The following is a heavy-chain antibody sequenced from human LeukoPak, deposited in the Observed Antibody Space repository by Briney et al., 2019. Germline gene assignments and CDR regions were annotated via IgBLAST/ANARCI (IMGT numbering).Heavy chain of an antibody. J-gene: IGHJ4*02. V-gene: IGHV4-39*01. Sequence: SETLSLTCAVSGGSITNPTYYWGWIRQPPGKGLEWIGTIYYDGTIYYNPSLKSRVTISVDTSKNQISLKPSSVSAADTAVYYCARSLSYFFDFWGQGTLVTVSS. CDR1: GGSITNPTYY. CDR2: IYYDGTI. CDR3: ARSLSYFFDF.